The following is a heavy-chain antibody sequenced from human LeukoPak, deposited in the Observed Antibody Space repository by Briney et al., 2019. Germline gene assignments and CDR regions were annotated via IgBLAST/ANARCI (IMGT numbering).Heavy chain of an antibody. CDR1: GGTFSSYA. V-gene: IGHV1-69*06. Sequence: SVKVSRKASGGTFSSYAISWVRQAPGQGLEWMGGIIPISGTANYAQKFQGRVTITADKSTSTAYMELSSLRSEDTAVYYCAREFRGFPDYWGQGTLVTVSS. CDR2: IIPISGTA. J-gene: IGHJ4*02. CDR3: AREFRGFPDY.